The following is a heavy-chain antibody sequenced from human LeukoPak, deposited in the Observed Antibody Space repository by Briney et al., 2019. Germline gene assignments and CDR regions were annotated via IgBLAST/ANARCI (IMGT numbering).Heavy chain of an antibody. CDR2: INPNSGGT. D-gene: IGHD5-12*01. CDR1: GYTFTGYY. V-gene: IGHV1-2*06. CDR3: ARGYSGYDLNYFDY. Sequence: ASVKVSCKTSGYTFTGYYMHWVRQAPGQGLEWMGRINPNSGGTNYAQKFQGRVTMTRDTSISTAYMELRRLRSDDTAVYYCARGYSGYDLNYFDYWGQGTLVTVSS. J-gene: IGHJ4*02.